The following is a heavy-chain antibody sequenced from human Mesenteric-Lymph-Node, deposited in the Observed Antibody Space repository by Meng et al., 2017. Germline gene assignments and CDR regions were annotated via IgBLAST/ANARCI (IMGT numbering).Heavy chain of an antibody. CDR1: GYTFISYT. V-gene: IGHV1-3*04. J-gene: IGHJ4*02. CDR2: INTGNGNT. D-gene: IGHD2-15*01. CDR3: ARGGRGCFDF. Sequence: QVQFVQSGAEVKKPGASMKVSCKASGYTFISYTIQWLRQAPGQRLEWMGWINTGNGNTKYSHKFQDRVTITRDTSASAAYMELSSLRSEDTAVYYCARGGRGCFDFWGQGTLVTVSS.